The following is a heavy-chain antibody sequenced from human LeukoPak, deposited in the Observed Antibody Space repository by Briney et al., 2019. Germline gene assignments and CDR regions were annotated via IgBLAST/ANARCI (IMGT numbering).Heavy chain of an antibody. V-gene: IGHV1-69*06. J-gene: IGHJ4*02. CDR1: GGTFSSYA. D-gene: IGHD3-22*01. Sequence: SVKVSCKASGGTFSSYAISWVRQAPGQGLEWMGGIIPIFGTANYAQKFQGRVTITADKSTTIAYMELSSLRSEDTAMYYCAREDSSGFFDYWGQGTLVTVSS. CDR3: AREDSSGFFDY. CDR2: IIPIFGTA.